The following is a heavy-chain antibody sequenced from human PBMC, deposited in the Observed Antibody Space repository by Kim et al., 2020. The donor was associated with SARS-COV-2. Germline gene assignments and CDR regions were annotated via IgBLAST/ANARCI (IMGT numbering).Heavy chain of an antibody. Sequence: GGSLRLSCAASGFTFSSYGMHWVRQAPGKGLEWVAVISYDGSNKYYADSVKGRFTISRDNSKNTLYLQMNSLRAEDTAVYYCAKDRGEDREVVPAAWEGLYYYYGMDVWGQGTTVTVSS. V-gene: IGHV3-30*18. D-gene: IGHD2-2*01. CDR3: AKDRGEDREVVPAAWEGLYYYYGMDV. J-gene: IGHJ6*02. CDR2: ISYDGSNK. CDR1: GFTFSSYG.